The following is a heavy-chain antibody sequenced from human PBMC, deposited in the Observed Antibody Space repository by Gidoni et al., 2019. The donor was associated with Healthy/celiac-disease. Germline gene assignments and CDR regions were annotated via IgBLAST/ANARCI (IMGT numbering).Heavy chain of an antibody. CDR2: RWYDGSNK. J-gene: IGHJ4*02. CDR3: ARDGSGFYFDY. D-gene: IGHD5-12*01. Sequence: QVQLVESGGGVVPPGRSLRLSCAASGFTFSSYGMHWVRQAPGKGLEWVAVRWYDGSNKYYADSVKGRFTISRDNSKNTLYLQMNSLRAEDTAVYYCARDGSGFYFDYWGQGTLVTVSS. V-gene: IGHV3-33*01. CDR1: GFTFSSYG.